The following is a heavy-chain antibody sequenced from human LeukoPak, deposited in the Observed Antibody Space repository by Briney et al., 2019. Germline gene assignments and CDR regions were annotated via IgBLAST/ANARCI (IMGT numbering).Heavy chain of an antibody. CDR2: ISSSSAYI. CDR1: GFTFSDYS. D-gene: IGHD3-10*01. J-gene: IGHJ6*02. CDR3: VRDLGYYYASGTQYYYGVDV. V-gene: IGHV3-21*01. Sequence: GGSLRLSCAASGFTFSDYSMHWVRQAPGKGLEWVSSISSSSAYIYYVDSLKGRFTISRDNANNSLYLQMNSLRAEDTAAYYCVRDLGYYYASGTQYYYGVDVWGQGTTVTVSS.